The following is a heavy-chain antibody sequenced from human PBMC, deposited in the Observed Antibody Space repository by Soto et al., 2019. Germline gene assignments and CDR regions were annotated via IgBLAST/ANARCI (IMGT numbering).Heavy chain of an antibody. D-gene: IGHD2-15*01. CDR2: ISGGGSST. V-gene: IGHV3-23*01. CDR1: GFSFNNFV. J-gene: IGHJ6*03. CDR3: AKASSGPDFSAAGTLAWGPKQRSYNYYIDV. Sequence: EVQLLESGGGLVQPGGSLRLSCAASGFSFNNFVMSWVRQTPGKGLEWVSAISGGGSSTKYADSVKGRFTISRANSRGTMYLQMNSLRAEDTAVYYCAKASSGPDFSAAGTLAWGPKQRSYNYYIDVWGKGTTVSVSS.